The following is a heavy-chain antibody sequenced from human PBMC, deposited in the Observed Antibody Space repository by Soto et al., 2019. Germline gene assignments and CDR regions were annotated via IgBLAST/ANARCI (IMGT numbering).Heavy chain of an antibody. CDR2: VSFDGITK. Sequence: QVQLVESGGGVVQPGTSLRLSCAASGFSFSDYSIHWVRQAPGKGLEWLAVVSFDGITKYYADSVRGRFFISRDISLNTISLQMNNLTAEDTALYYCARVGTVRRILLPWFDPWGQGTLVTVSS. J-gene: IGHJ5*02. D-gene: IGHD2-21*02. CDR1: GFSFSDYS. V-gene: IGHV3-30*01. CDR3: ARVGTVRRILLPWFDP.